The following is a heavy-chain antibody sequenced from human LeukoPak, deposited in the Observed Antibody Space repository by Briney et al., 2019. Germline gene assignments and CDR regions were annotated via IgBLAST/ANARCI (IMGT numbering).Heavy chain of an antibody. J-gene: IGHJ5*02. V-gene: IGHV3-NL1*01. CDR2: IYSGGNT. CDR1: GFTFSSYA. Sequence: GGSLRHSCADSGFTFSSYAMHGVRQAPGKGLEWVSVIYSGGNTCHADSVKGRFTISRDNAKNSLYLQMNSLRVEDTAVYYCARSPGGQGTLVTVS. CDR3: ARSP.